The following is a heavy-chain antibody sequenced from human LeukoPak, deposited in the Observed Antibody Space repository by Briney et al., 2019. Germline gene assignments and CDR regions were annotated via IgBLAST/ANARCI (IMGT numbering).Heavy chain of an antibody. CDR3: ARDLSPTRFYDYVWGSYRYTPQTPFDY. J-gene: IGHJ4*02. CDR1: GYTFTSYA. D-gene: IGHD3-16*02. V-gene: IGHV1-18*01. Sequence: ASVKVSCKASGYTFTSYAMHWVRQAPGQRLEWMGWISAYNGNTNYAQKLQGRVTMTTDTSTSTAYMELRSLRSDDTAVYYCARDLSPTRFYDYVWGSYRYTPQTPFDYWGQGTLVTVSS. CDR2: ISAYNGNT.